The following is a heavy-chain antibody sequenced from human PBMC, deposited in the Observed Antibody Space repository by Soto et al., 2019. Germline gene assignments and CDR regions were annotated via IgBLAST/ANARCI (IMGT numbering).Heavy chain of an antibody. J-gene: IGHJ3*02. D-gene: IGHD3-9*01. Sequence: GGSLRLSCAASGFTFDDYAMHWVRQAPGKGLEWVSGISWNSGSIGYADSVKGRFTISRDNAKNSLYLQMNSLRAEDTALYYCAKDFTYYDILTGYYAFDIWGQGTMVTVSS. CDR2: ISWNSGSI. V-gene: IGHV3-9*01. CDR1: GFTFDDYA. CDR3: AKDFTYYDILTGYYAFDI.